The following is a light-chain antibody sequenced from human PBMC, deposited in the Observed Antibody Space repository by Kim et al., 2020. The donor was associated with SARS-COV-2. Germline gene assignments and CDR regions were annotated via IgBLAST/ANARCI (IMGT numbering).Light chain of an antibody. V-gene: IGLV3-21*04. J-gene: IGLJ2*01. CDR3: QVWDHTTDHRV. CDR2: YDT. Sequence: APGETAKRTRGGDHIGLKSVHWYQQKPGQAPMLVIFYDTDRPSGISERFSGSASGNTATLTISTVEAGDEADYYCQVWDHTTDHRVIGGGTQLTVL. CDR1: HIGLKS.